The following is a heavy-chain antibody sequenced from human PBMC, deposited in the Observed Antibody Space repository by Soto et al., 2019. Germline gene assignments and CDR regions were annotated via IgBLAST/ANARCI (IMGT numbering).Heavy chain of an antibody. CDR1: GFTFSRYE. CDR3: AKATHYGDYYFDS. V-gene: IGHV3-23*01. J-gene: IGHJ4*02. CDR2: ISASGASI. D-gene: IGHD4-17*01. Sequence: VASLRPSCAGSGFTFSRYEMNWARQAPGKGLEWVSGISASGASIFYTDSVKGRFSISRDNSRNTLFLQMDSLRADDTAVYYCAKATHYGDYYFDSWGQAALVT.